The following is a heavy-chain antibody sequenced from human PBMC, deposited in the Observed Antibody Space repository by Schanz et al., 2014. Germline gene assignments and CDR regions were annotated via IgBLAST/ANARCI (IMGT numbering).Heavy chain of an antibody. Sequence: EVQLLESGGGLVQPGGSLRLSCAASGFTFSSYAMSWVRQAPGKGLEWVSAISGSGGSTYYADSVKGRFTISRDNSKNTLFLQMNSLETEDTAVYYCTTDNGHFAFDFWGQGTPVTVSA. CDR1: GFTFSSYA. J-gene: IGHJ4*02. CDR3: TTDNGHFAFDF. CDR2: ISGSGGST. D-gene: IGHD2-8*01. V-gene: IGHV3-23*01.